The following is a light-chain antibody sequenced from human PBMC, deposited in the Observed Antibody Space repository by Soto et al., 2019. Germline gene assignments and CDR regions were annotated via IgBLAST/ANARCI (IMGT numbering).Light chain of an antibody. V-gene: IGKV1-5*03. CDR3: QQYKTYPYP. CDR1: QNIDTW. J-gene: IGKJ2*01. Sequence: DIQMTQSPSTLSASVGGRVTITCRASQNIDTWLAWYQQKPGKAPNLLIYRASNLETGVPSVFSGSGSGTEFTLTIASLQPEDFETYYCQQYKTYPYPFGQGTKLELK. CDR2: RAS.